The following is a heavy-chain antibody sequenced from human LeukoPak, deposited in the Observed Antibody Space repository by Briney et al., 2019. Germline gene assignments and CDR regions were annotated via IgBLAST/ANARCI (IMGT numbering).Heavy chain of an antibody. CDR2: IYYSGSS. Sequence: SETLSLTCTVSGGSISSYYWSWIRQPPGKGLEWIGYIYYSGSSNHNPSLMSRVTISVDTSKNQFSLKLSSVTAADTAVYYCARVVTYYYDSSGYYRPTGHYYFDYWGQGTLVTVSS. J-gene: IGHJ4*02. CDR3: ARVVTYYYDSSGYYRPTGHYYFDY. CDR1: GGSISSYY. D-gene: IGHD3-22*01. V-gene: IGHV4-59*12.